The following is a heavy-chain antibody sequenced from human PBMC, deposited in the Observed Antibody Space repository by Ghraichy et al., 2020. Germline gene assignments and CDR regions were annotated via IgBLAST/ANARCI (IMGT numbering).Heavy chain of an antibody. D-gene: IGHD6-13*01. V-gene: IGHV3-53*01. J-gene: IGHJ6*03. CDR3: ARDGAGPLGDYYYMDV. CDR1: GFTVSSNY. CDR2: IYSGGST. Sequence: GALRLSCAFSGFTVSSNYMSWVRQAPGKGLEWVSVIYSGGSTYYADSVKGRFTISRDNSKNTLYLQMNSLRAEDTAVYYCARDGAGPLGDYYYMDVWGKGTTVTISS.